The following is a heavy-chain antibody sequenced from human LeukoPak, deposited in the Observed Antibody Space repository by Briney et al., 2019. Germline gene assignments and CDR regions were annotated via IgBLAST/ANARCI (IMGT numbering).Heavy chain of an antibody. J-gene: IGHJ4*02. CDR2: IYYSGST. CDR1: GGSISSYY. V-gene: IGHV4-59*04. D-gene: IGHD5-18*01. Sequence: SETLSLTCTVSGGSISSYYLSWIRQPPGKGLEWIGTIYYSGSTYFNPSLKSRVTISVDTSKNQFSLKLSSVTAADTAIYYCARVSSYGDRYYFDYWGQGTLVTVSS. CDR3: ARVSSYGDRYYFDY.